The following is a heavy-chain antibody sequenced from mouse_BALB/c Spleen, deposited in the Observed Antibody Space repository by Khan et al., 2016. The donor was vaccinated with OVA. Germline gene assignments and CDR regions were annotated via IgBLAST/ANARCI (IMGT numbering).Heavy chain of an antibody. CDR1: GDSITSGY. V-gene: IGHV3-8*02. Sequence: EVQLQESGPSLVKPSQTLSLTCSVTGDSITSGYWNWIRKFPGNKLEYMGYISYSGSTYYNPSLKSRISITRDTSKNKNFLQLNSVTTEDTATYYCAHRYVGAMDYWGQGTSVTVSS. CDR2: ISYSGST. J-gene: IGHJ4*01. D-gene: IGHD2-14*01. CDR3: AHRYVGAMDY.